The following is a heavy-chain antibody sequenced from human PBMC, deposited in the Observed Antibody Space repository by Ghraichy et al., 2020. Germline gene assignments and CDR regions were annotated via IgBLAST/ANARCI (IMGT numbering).Heavy chain of an antibody. CDR1: GFTFSIHT. CDR3: ARLYGAATARRFFDF. J-gene: IGHJ4*02. Sequence: GGSLRLSCAASGFTFSIHTMNWVRQAPGKGLEWVSSISSGSGDINYADSVKGRFTISRDNAKNSLYLQMNSLSAEDTAVYYCARLYGAATARRFFDFWGQGVPVTVSS. D-gene: IGHD4/OR15-4a*01. V-gene: IGHV3-21*06. CDR2: ISSGSGDI.